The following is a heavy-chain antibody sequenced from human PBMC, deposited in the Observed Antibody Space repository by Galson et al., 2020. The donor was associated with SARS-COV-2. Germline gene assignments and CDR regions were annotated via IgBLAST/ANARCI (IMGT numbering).Heavy chain of an antibody. V-gene: IGHV3-30*01. CDR3: ARETSRRFDS. CDR2: ISNDGENK. J-gene: IGHJ5*01. Sequence: GGSLRLSCAASGFTFSSHVMHWVRQAPGKGLEWVAVISNDGENKFWSDSVRGRFTISRDNSKNTLYLQMNSLRVDDTAVYYCARETSRRFDSWGQGTLVTVSS. CDR1: GFTFSSHV.